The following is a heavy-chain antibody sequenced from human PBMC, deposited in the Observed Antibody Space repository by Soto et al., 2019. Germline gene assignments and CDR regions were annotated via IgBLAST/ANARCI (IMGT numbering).Heavy chain of an antibody. V-gene: IGHV1-2*04. J-gene: IGHJ3*02. CDR1: GYTFTGYY. D-gene: IGHD4-17*01. CDR2: INPHSGGT. CDR3: ARGTYGDYVRDADAFDI. Sequence: QVQLVQSGAEVKKPGASVKVSCKASGYTFTGYYMHWVRQAPGQGLEWMGWINPHSGGTNYAQKCQGWDTMTRDTYISTAYLELTRLRSADTAVYYCARGTYGDYVRDADAFDIWGQGTMVTVSS.